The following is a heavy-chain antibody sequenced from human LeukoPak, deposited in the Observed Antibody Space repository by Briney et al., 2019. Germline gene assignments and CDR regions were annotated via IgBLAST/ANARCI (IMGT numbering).Heavy chain of an antibody. Sequence: SETLSLTCTVSGGSISSYYWSWIRQPPGKGLEWIGYIYYSGSANYNPSLKSRVTISVDTSKNQFSLKLSSVTAADTAVYYCARDLGYGEFDYWGQGTLVTVSS. CDR3: ARDLGYGEFDY. V-gene: IGHV4-59*12. J-gene: IGHJ4*02. CDR1: GGSISSYY. CDR2: IYYSGSA. D-gene: IGHD4-17*01.